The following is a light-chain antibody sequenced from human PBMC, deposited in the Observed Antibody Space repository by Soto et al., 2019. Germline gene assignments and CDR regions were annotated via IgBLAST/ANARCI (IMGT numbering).Light chain of an antibody. CDR3: QQYDNWPPIT. J-gene: IGKJ5*01. CDR2: GAS. CDR1: QSVTSN. Sequence: EIVMTQSPATLSVSPGERATLSCRASQSVTSNLAWYQKKPGQAPRLLIYGASTRATGIPDRFSGSGSGTEFTLTISSLESEDSAVYYCQQYDNWPPITFGQGTRLEIK. V-gene: IGKV3-15*01.